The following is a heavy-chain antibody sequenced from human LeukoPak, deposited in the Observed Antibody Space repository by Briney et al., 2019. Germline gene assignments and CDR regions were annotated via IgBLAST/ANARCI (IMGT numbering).Heavy chain of an antibody. V-gene: IGHV3-33*01. CDR1: GFTFSSHG. Sequence: GGSLRLSCAASGFTFSSHGMHWVRQAPGKGLEWVAVIWYDGSNKYYADSVKGRFTISRDNSKNTLDLQMNSLRAEDTAVYYCARDGQWLVLNSYYYYGMDVWGQGTTVTVSS. D-gene: IGHD6-19*01. J-gene: IGHJ6*02. CDR2: IWYDGSNK. CDR3: ARDGQWLVLNSYYYYGMDV.